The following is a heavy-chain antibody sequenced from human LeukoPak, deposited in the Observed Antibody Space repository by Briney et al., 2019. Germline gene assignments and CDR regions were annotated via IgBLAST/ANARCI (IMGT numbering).Heavy chain of an antibody. V-gene: IGHV4-59*08. CDR3: ARRRLQTSTITEDNWFDL. D-gene: IGHD5-24*01. CDR2: IYDSGSS. J-gene: IGHJ5*02. Sequence: SETLSLTCTVSGGSISSYYWSWIRQPPGKGLEWIGYIYDSGSSNYNPSLKSRVTMSVDTSKNQFSLKLSSVTAADTAVYYYARRRLQTSTITEDNWFDLWGQGTLVTVSS. CDR1: GGSISSYY.